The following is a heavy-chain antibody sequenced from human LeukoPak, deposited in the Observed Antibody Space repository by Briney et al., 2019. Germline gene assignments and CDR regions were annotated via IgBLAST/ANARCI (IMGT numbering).Heavy chain of an antibody. CDR3: ARDGDSGWLDH. Sequence: PSETLSLTCTVSGGSISGHYWSWIRLPPGKGLEWIGYIYYSGSTSYNPSLKTRVTISLDTSKNQFSLKLSSMTVADTAVYYCARDGDSGWLDHWGQGTLVTVSS. CDR2: IYYSGST. J-gene: IGHJ5*02. D-gene: IGHD3-10*01. V-gene: IGHV4-59*11. CDR1: GGSISGHY.